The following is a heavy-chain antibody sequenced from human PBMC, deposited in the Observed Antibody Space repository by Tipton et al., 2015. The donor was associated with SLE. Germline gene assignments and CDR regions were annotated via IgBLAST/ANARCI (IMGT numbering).Heavy chain of an antibody. V-gene: IGHV4-61*08. CDR3: AREGGSYTAFDY. CDR1: GGSISSGGYS. J-gene: IGHJ4*02. D-gene: IGHD1-26*01. Sequence: TLSLTCAVSGGSISSGGYSWSWIRQPPGKGLEWVGFIYYSGSTNYNPSLKSRVTISVDTSKNQFSLKLSSVTAADTAVYYCAREGGSYTAFDYWGQGTLVTVSS. CDR2: IYYSGST.